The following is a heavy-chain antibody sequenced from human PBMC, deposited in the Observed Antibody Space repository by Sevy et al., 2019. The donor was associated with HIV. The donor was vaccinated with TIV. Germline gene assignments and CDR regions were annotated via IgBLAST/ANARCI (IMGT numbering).Heavy chain of an antibody. J-gene: IGHJ4*02. CDR1: GFSFRNYA. D-gene: IGHD5-12*01. V-gene: IGHV3-30-3*01. Sequence: GGSLRLPCAASGFSFRNYAMHWVRQAPGKGLEWVTVISYDASKKYYADSVRGRFTISRDNSKSTLYLQMNSLRIEDTAMYFCARNGDSDYAEDFDYWGQGTLVTVSS. CDR2: ISYDASKK. CDR3: ARNGDSDYAEDFDY.